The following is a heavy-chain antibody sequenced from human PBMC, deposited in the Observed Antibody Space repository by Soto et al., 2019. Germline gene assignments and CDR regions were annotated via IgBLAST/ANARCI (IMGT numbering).Heavy chain of an antibody. V-gene: IGHV1-2*04. CDR2: INPNSGGT. J-gene: IGHJ6*02. CDR3: ARGGRIEEAGKGYYGMDV. CDR1: GYTFTGYY. Sequence: ASVKVSCKASGYTFTGYYMHWVRQAPGQGLEWMGWINPNSGGTNYAQKFQGWVTMTRDTSISTAYMELSRLRSDDTAVYYCARGGRIEEAGKGYYGMDVWGQGTTVTVSS. D-gene: IGHD6-13*01.